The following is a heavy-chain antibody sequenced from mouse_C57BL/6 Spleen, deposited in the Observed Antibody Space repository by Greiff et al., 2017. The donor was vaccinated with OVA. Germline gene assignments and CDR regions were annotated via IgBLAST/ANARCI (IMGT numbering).Heavy chain of an antibody. CDR2: IRLKSDNYAT. V-gene: IGHV6-3*01. D-gene: IGHD1-1*01. CDR1: GFTFSNYW. CDR3: TGPKFITTVVATDWYFDV. J-gene: IGHJ1*03. Sequence: EVKLMESGGGLVQPGGSMKLSCVASGFTFSNYWMNWVRQSPEKGLEWVAQIRLKSDNYATHYAESVKGRFTISRDDSKSSVYLQMNNLRAEDTGIYYCTGPKFITTVVATDWYFDVWGTGTTVTVSS.